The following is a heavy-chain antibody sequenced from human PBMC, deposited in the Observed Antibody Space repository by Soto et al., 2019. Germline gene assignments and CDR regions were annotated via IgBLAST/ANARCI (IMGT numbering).Heavy chain of an antibody. V-gene: IGHV3-30-3*01. CDR2: ISYDGSNK. Sequence: PGGSLRLSCAASGFTFSSYAMHWVRQAPGKGLEWVAVISYDGSNKYYADSVKGRFTISRDNSKNTLYLQMIFLRAEDTVVYYCARYFQLQDIMYYDFWSGHPYAFDIWGQGTMVTVSS. D-gene: IGHD3-3*01. J-gene: IGHJ3*02. CDR3: ARYFQLQDIMYYDFWSGHPYAFDI. CDR1: GFTFSSYA.